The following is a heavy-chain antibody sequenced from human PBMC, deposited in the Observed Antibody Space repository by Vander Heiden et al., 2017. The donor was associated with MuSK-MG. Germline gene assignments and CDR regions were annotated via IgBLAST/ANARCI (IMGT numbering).Heavy chain of an antibody. CDR2: INPSGGGT. V-gene: IGHV1-46*01. Sequence: QVQLVQSGAAVKKPGASLKVSCKASGYTFPTYYIHWVRRAPGQGLEWVGVINPSGGGTNYAQKFQGRVTMTRDTSTSTVYMELSSLRSGDTAVYFCARESLSSLDYWGQGTLVTVSS. CDR3: ARESLSSLDY. J-gene: IGHJ4*02. CDR1: GYTFPTYY. D-gene: IGHD6-6*01.